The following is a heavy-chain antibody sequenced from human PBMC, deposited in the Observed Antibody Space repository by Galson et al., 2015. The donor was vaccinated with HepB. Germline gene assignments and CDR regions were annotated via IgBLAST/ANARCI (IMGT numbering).Heavy chain of an antibody. Sequence: PALVNPTQTLTLTCTFSGFSLRSTGVGVGWIRQPPGKALEWLAVIYWDDDDRYSPSLKSRLKITKDTSKNQVVLTMTNMDPVDTATYYCAHVMITFGGVIGPDAFDIWGQGTMVTVSS. CDR3: AHVMITFGGVIGPDAFDI. D-gene: IGHD3-16*02. CDR1: GFSLRSTGVG. J-gene: IGHJ3*02. V-gene: IGHV2-5*02. CDR2: IYWDDDD.